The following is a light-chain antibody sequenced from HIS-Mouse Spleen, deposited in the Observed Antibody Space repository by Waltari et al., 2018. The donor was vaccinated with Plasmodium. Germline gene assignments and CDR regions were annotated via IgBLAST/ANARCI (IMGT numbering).Light chain of an antibody. CDR1: ALPKKY. V-gene: IGLV3-10*01. CDR3: YSTDSSGNHRV. J-gene: IGLJ3*02. Sequence: SYELTQPPSVSVSPGQTARITCPGAALPKKYAYWYQQKSGQAPVLVIYEDSKRPSGLPERFSGSSSGTMATLTISGAQVEDEADYYCYSTDSSGNHRVFGGGTKLTVL. CDR2: EDS.